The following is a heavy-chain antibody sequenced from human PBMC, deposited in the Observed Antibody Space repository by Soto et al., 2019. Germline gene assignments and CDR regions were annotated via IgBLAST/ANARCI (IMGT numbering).Heavy chain of an antibody. V-gene: IGHV4-59*01. CDR2: IYYSGST. Sequence: LSLTCTVSGGSISSYYWSWIRQPPGKGLEWIGYIYYSGSTNYNPSLKSRVTISVDTSKNQFSLKLSSVTAADTAVYYCARVTEWLRSYNWFDPWGQGTLVTVSS. CDR1: GGSISSYY. CDR3: ARVTEWLRSYNWFDP. J-gene: IGHJ5*02. D-gene: IGHD5-12*01.